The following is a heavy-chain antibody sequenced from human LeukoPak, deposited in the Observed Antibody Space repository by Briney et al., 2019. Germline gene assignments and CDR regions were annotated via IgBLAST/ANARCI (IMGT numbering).Heavy chain of an antibody. D-gene: IGHD3-10*02. CDR3: AELGITMIGGV. CDR1: GFSFTTYG. V-gene: IGHV3-48*03. J-gene: IGHJ6*04. CDR2: ISSSGSTI. Sequence: PGGSLRLSCAAAGFSFTTYGMSWVRQAPGKGLEWVSYISSSGSTIYYADSVKGRFTISRDNAKNSLYLQMNSLRAEDTAVYYCAELGITMIGGVWGKGTTVTISS.